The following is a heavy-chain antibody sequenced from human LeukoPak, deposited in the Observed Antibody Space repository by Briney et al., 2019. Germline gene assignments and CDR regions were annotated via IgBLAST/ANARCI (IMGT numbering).Heavy chain of an antibody. Sequence: PGGSLRLSCAASGFTFSTYEMNWVRQAPGKGLEGVSYISSSGGTIYYADSVKGRFTISRDNAKNSLYLQMNSLRAEDTAVYYCAGGDSSGYYPIDYWGQGTLVTVSS. CDR3: AGGDSSGYYPIDY. J-gene: IGHJ4*02. CDR2: ISSSGGTI. V-gene: IGHV3-48*03. D-gene: IGHD3-22*01. CDR1: GFTFSTYE.